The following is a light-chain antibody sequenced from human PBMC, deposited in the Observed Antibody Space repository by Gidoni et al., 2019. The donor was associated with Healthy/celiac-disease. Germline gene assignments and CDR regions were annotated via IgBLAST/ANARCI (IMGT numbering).Light chain of an antibody. CDR1: QSLLHSNGYNY. CDR2: LGS. CDR3: MQALQTPFT. V-gene: IGKV2-28*01. Sequence: DIVMTQSPLSLPVTPGEPASISCRSSQSLLHSNGYNYLDWYLQKPGQSPQLLIYLGSNRASGVPDRFSGSGSGTDFTLKISRVEAEDVGFYYCMQALQTPFTFXPXTKVDIK. J-gene: IGKJ3*01.